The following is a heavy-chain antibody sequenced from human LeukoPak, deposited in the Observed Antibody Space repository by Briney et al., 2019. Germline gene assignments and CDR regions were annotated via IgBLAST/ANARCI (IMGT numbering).Heavy chain of an antibody. CDR2: IYYSGST. CDR3: ARLGSPQGYGGNKAFDI. J-gene: IGHJ3*02. D-gene: IGHD4-23*01. Sequence: SETLSLTCTVSGGSISSYYWSWIRQPPGKGLEWIGYIYYSGSTNFNPSLKRRVTISVDTSKNQFSLKLSSVTAADTAVYYCARLGSPQGYGGNKAFDIWGHGTMVTVSS. CDR1: GGSISSYY. V-gene: IGHV4-59*01.